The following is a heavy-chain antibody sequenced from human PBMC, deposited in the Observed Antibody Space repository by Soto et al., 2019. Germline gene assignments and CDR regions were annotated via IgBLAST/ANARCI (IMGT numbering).Heavy chain of an antibody. CDR3: ARAPGGYYFDY. CDR1: GGAFGNFA. CDR2: IIPVFGKT. Sequence: GPSVKVSCKTSGGAFGNFAINWVRQAPGQGLEWMGGIIPVFGKTNYAQKFQGRVTITADDSTSTAYMELSSLRSEDTAVYYCARAPGGYYFDYWGQGTLVTVSS. D-gene: IGHD4-17*01. J-gene: IGHJ4*02. V-gene: IGHV1-69*13.